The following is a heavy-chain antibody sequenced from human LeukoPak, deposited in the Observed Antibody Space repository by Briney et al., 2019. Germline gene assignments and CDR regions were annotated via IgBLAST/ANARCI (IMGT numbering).Heavy chain of an antibody. D-gene: IGHD3-10*01. CDR3: ARDRGSYNWFDP. CDR1: GGTFSSYA. CDR2: IIPIFGTA. J-gene: IGHJ5*02. V-gene: IGHV1-69*13. Sequence: SVKVSCKASGGTFSSYAISWVRQVPGLGLEWMGGIIPIFGTANYAQKFQGRVAITADESTSTAYMELSSLRSEDTAVYYCARDRGSYNWFDPWGQGTLVTVSS.